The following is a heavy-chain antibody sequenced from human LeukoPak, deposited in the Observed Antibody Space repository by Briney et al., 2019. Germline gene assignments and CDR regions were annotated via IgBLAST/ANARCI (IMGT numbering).Heavy chain of an antibody. D-gene: IGHD4-11*01. V-gene: IGHV1-18*01. J-gene: IGHJ5*02. Sequence: ASVNVSCKASGYTFNSYVIRWVRQAPGQGLEWMGWISAYNGNTNYAQKLQGRVTMTTDTSTNTAYMELRSLRSDDTAMYYCARHSGTYDYLNWFDPWGQGTLVTVSS. CDR3: ARHSGTYDYLNWFDP. CDR2: ISAYNGNT. CDR1: GYTFNSYV.